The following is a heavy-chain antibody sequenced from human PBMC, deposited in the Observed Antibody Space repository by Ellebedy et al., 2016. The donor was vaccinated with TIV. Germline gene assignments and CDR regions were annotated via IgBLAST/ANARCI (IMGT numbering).Heavy chain of an antibody. J-gene: IGHJ6*02. V-gene: IGHV4-59*01. Sequence: MPSETLSLTCSVSGGSINTYYLTWIRQPPGQGLEGIGAIHHRGNSHIHPSLKSRVTLSVDTAKNQFSLDMTSVTAADTATYYCARDPGRYGMDVWGQGTTVTVSS. CDR3: ARDPGRYGMDV. CDR1: GGSINTYY. CDR2: IHHRGNS.